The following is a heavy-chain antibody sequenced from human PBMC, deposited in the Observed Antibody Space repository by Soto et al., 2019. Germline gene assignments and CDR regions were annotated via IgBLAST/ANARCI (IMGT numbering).Heavy chain of an antibody. CDR2: INAGNGNT. J-gene: IGHJ4*02. V-gene: IGHV1-3*01. CDR3: ASSGGSTGFIDY. CDR1: GYTFTSYA. D-gene: IGHD1-26*01. Sequence: ASVKISCKASGYTFTSYAMHWVRQAPGQRLEWMGWINAGNGNTKYSQKFQGRVTITRDTSASTAYMELSSLRSEDTAVYYCASSGGSTGFIDYWGQGTLVTVSS.